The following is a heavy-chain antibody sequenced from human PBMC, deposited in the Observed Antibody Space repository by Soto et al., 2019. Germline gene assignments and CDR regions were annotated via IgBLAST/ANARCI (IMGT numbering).Heavy chain of an antibody. J-gene: IGHJ5*02. CDR2: ISAYNGNT. D-gene: IGHD3-3*01. CDR1: GYTFTSYG. Sequence: ASVKVSCKASGYTFTSYGISWVRQAPVQGLEWMGWISAYNGNTNYAQKLQGRVTMTTDTSTSTAYMELRSLRSDDTAVYYCARGGADFWTNNWFDPWGQGTLVTVSS. V-gene: IGHV1-18*01. CDR3: ARGGADFWTNNWFDP.